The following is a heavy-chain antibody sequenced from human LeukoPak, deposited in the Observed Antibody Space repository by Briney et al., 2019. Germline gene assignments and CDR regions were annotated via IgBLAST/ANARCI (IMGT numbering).Heavy chain of an antibody. CDR2: IYYSGST. CDR3: ARFSSPPGDSGSCGFDY. D-gene: IGHD1-26*01. V-gene: IGHV4-59*01. CDR1: GGSISSFY. Sequence: KTSETLSLTCTVSGGSISSFYWSWIRQPPGKGLEWIVYIYYSGSTNYNPSLKSRVTISVDTSKNQFSLKLSSVTAADTAVYYCARFSSPPGDSGSCGFDYWGQGTLVTVSS. J-gene: IGHJ4*02.